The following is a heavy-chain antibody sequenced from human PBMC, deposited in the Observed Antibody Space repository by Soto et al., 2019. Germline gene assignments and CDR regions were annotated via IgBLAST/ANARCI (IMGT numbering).Heavy chain of an antibody. CDR2: INHSGST. J-gene: IGHJ4*02. Sequence: SETLSLTCAVYGGSFSGYYWSWIRQPPGKGLEWIGEINHSGSTNYNPSLKSRVTISVDTSKNQFSLKLSSVTAADTAVYYCARRLGYSSSPEYYWGQGTLVTVSS. V-gene: IGHV4-34*01. CDR3: ARRLGYSSSPEYY. D-gene: IGHD6-13*01. CDR1: GGSFSGYY.